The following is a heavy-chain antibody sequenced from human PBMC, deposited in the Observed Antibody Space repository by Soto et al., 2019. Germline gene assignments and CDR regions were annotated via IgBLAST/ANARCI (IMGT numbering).Heavy chain of an antibody. CDR1: GYSLTNFA. CDR3: APGNRARREHLDF. V-gene: IGHV1-3*01. J-gene: IGHJ4*02. CDR2: INGGNGDT. Sequence: QVQLVQSETEVKKPGDSVRVSCRASGYSLTNFAMHWVRRAPGHRLEWMGWINGGNGDTRYSHELQGRVAMTRDTSANTAYMEMTSLRSEDTAVYCCAPGNRARREHLDFSGQGPRVIVSS.